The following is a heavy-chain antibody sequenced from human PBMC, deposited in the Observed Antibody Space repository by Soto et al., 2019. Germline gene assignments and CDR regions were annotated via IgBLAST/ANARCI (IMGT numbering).Heavy chain of an antibody. CDR2: IDRSGSPI. V-gene: IGHV3-48*03. CDR1: GFTFSSYE. J-gene: IGHJ4*02. D-gene: IGHD1-7*01. CDR3: ATKIFGTTYFGN. Sequence: GGSLRLSCAASGFTFSSYEMNWVRQAPGKGLEWVSYIDRSGSPIYYADSVKGRFTISRDNAENSLYLQMHSLRVDDTAIYYCATKIFGTTYFGNWGRGALVTVSS.